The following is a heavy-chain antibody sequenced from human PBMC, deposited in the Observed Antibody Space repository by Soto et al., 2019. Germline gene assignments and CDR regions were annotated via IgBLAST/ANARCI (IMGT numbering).Heavy chain of an antibody. CDR2: INPNSGGT. V-gene: IGHV1-2*04. D-gene: IGHD6-13*01. CDR1: GYTFTGYY. CDR3: ARDVGTAAAGDAFDI. Sequence: GASVKVSCKASGYTFTGYYMHWVRQAPGQGLEWMGWINPNSGGTNYAQKFQGWVTMTRDTSISTAYMELSRLRSDDTAVYYCARDVGTAAAGDAFDIWGQGTMVTVSS. J-gene: IGHJ3*02.